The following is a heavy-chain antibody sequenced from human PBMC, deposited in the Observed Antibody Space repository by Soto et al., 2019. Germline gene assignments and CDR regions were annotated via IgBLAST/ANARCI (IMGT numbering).Heavy chain of an antibody. CDR1: GYTFTSYG. CDR3: ARDRRITMIVVGGWFDP. D-gene: IGHD3-22*01. Sequence: ASVKVSCKASGYTFTSYGISWVRQAPGQGLEWMGWISAYNGNTNYAQKLQGRVTMTTDTSTSTAYMELRSLRSDDTAVYYCARDRRITMIVVGGWFDPWGQGTLVTVSS. V-gene: IGHV1-18*01. CDR2: ISAYNGNT. J-gene: IGHJ5*02.